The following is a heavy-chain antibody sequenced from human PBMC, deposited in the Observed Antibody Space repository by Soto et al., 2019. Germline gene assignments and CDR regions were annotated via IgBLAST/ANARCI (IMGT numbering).Heavy chain of an antibody. CDR3: ARAFCTNGVCYYFFDY. J-gene: IGHJ4*01. CDR1: GGTFSSYA. V-gene: IGHV1-69*13. Sequence: SVKVSCKASGGTFSSYAISWVRQAPGQGLEWMGGIIPIFGTANYAQKFQGRVTITADESTSTAYMELGSLRAEDTAVYYCARAFCTNGVCYYFFDYWGHGTLVTVSS. D-gene: IGHD2-8*01. CDR2: IIPIFGTA.